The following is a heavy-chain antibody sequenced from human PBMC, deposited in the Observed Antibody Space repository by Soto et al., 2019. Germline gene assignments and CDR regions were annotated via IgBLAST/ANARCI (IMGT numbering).Heavy chain of an antibody. CDR1: GYTFTSYA. V-gene: IGHV1-18*01. D-gene: IGHD1-26*01. Sequence: GASVKVSCKASGYTFTSYAVHWVRQAPGQGLEWMGWVSAYNGNTNYAQNFQGRVTMTTDSSTSTAYMELRSLRSDDTAVYYCARGFSNDYYDGYLQHWG. J-gene: IGHJ1*01. CDR3: ARGFSNDYYDGYLQH. CDR2: VSAYNGNT.